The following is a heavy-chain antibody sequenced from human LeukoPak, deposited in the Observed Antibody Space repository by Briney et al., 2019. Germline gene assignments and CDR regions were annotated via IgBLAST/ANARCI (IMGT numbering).Heavy chain of an antibody. CDR3: ARADCSTTSCPMDV. CDR2: IYYSGST. Sequence: PSETLSLTCTVSGASISSYYWSWIRQPPGKGLEWIGYIYYSGSTNYNSSLKSRVTILVDTSKNQFSLKLSSVTAADTAVYYCARADCSTTSCPMDVWGQGTTVTVSS. J-gene: IGHJ6*02. D-gene: IGHD2-2*01. CDR1: GASISSYY. V-gene: IGHV4-59*01.